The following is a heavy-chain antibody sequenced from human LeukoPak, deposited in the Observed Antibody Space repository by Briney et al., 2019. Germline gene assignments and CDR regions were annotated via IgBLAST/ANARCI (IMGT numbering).Heavy chain of an antibody. CDR2: IIPILGIA. Sequence: SVKVSCKASGGTFSSYAISSVRQAPGQGLKSMGRIIPILGIANYAQKFQGRVTITADKSTSTAYMELSSLRSEDTAVYYCESGRVEQQLVLPPLGYYYYGLDVWGQGTTVTVSS. J-gene: IGHJ6*02. D-gene: IGHD6-13*01. CDR3: ESGRVEQQLVLPPLGYYYYGLDV. CDR1: GGTFSSYA. V-gene: IGHV1-69*04.